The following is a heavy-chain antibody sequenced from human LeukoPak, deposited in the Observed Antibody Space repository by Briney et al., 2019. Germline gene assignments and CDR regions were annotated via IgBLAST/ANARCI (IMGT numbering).Heavy chain of an antibody. J-gene: IGHJ4*02. D-gene: IGHD1-26*01. Sequence: SETLSLTCTVSGGSVNSGSYYWNWIRQPPGKGLEWIGYIYYSGSTNYNPSLKSRVTISVDTSKNQFSLKLSSVTAADTAVYYCARAAYSGSYHSDYWGQGTLVTVSS. CDR3: ARAAYSGSYHSDY. V-gene: IGHV4-61*01. CDR1: GGSVNSGSYY. CDR2: IYYSGST.